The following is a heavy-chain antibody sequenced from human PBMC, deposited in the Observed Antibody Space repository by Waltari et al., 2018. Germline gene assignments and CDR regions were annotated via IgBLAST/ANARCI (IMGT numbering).Heavy chain of an antibody. CDR3: ARCGGFGELLSSAEYFQH. V-gene: IGHV4-4*02. CDR2: ICHRGST. J-gene: IGHJ1*01. D-gene: IGHD3-10*01. CDR1: GGSISSSNW. Sequence: QVQLQESGPGLVKPSGTLSLTCAVSGGSISSSNWWSWVRQPPGKGLEWSGEICHRGSTHHNPSLKSRVTISVDKSKNQFSRKLSSVTAADAAVYYCARCGGFGELLSSAEYFQHWGQGTLVTVSS.